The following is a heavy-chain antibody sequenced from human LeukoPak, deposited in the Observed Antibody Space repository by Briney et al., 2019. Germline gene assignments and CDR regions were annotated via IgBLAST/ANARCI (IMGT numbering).Heavy chain of an antibody. J-gene: IGHJ4*02. CDR2: IYYSGST. D-gene: IGHD3-22*01. Sequence: SSETLSLTCTVSGGSISSYYWSWIRQPPGKGLEWIGYIYYSGSTDYNPPLKSRVTISVETSKNQFSLKLSSVTAADTAVYYCARVTGYMIEDYFDYWGQGTLVTVSS. CDR1: GGSISSYY. CDR3: ARVTGYMIEDYFDY. V-gene: IGHV4-59*01.